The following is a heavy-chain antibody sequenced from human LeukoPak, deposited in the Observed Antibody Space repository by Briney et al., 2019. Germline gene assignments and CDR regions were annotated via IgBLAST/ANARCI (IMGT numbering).Heavy chain of an antibody. J-gene: IGHJ6*03. Sequence: SVQVSRQLSLLTLTQLFMLWVHQAPPKGVKGVGGFDLKDGEADYAKRFRGRVILTDDRPSNTAYMDLSSLGADDTAVYYCATGGICATTTCPGYGNYYDFMDVWGEGTTVTV. CDR2: FDLKDGEA. CDR1: LLTLTQLF. D-gene: IGHD2-2*01. CDR3: ATGGICATTTCPGYGNYYDFMDV. V-gene: IGHV1-24*01.